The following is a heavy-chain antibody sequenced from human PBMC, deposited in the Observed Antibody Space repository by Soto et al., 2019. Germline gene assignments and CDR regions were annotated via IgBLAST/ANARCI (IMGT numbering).Heavy chain of an antibody. CDR2: FKYGGSP. V-gene: IGHV4-59*11. J-gene: IGHJ5*02. D-gene: IGHD2-2*02. Sequence: SETLSLTCSVSGGSITSHFWNWIRQPPGKGLEWIAYFKYGGSPSYNPSLQSRVTVSSDTLRDQFSLKLNSVTAADTAVYYCARGEIPTQNWFDPWGPGTLVTVSS. CDR3: ARGEIPTQNWFDP. CDR1: GGSITSHF.